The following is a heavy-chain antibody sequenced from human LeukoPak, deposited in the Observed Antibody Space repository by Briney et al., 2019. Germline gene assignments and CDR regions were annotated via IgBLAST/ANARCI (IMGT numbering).Heavy chain of an antibody. CDR3: ARRVRSTGWYIFDL. V-gene: IGHV3-74*01. Sequence: GGSLRLSCAASGFTFSNHWMHWVRQAPGKGLVWVSRISGDGSSTSYADSVKGRFTISRDNAKNTLYLQMNSLRAEDTAVYYCARRVRSTGWYIFDLWGQGTLVTVSS. CDR2: ISGDGSST. CDR1: GFTFSNHW. D-gene: IGHD6-19*01. J-gene: IGHJ4*02.